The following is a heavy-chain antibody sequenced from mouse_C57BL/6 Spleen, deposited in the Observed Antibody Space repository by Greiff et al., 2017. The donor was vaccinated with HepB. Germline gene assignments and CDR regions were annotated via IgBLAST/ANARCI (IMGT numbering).Heavy chain of an antibody. J-gene: IGHJ2*01. Sequence: EVMLVESGGGLVKPGGSLKLSCAASGFTFSSYAMSWVRQTPEKRLEWVANISDGGSYTYYPDNVKGRFTISRDNAKNKLYLQMSHLKSEDTAMYYWATKSDGCFFDYWGQGTTLTVSS. CDR1: GFTFSSYA. CDR2: ISDGGSYT. V-gene: IGHV5-4*03. D-gene: IGHD2-3*01. CDR3: ATKSDGCFFDY.